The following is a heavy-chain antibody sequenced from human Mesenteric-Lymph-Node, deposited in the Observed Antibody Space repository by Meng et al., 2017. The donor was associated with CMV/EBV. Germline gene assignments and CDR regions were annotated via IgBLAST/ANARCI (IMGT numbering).Heavy chain of an antibody. CDR2: IIPILGIA. Sequence: SVKVSCKASGGTFSSYAISWVRQAPGQGLEWMGGIIPILGIANYAQKLQGRVTMTTDTSTSTAYMELRSLRSDDTAVYYCANSPSPLDAFDIWGQGTLVTVSS. CDR1: GGTFSSYA. CDR3: ANSPSPLDAFDI. J-gene: IGHJ3*02. V-gene: IGHV1-69*10.